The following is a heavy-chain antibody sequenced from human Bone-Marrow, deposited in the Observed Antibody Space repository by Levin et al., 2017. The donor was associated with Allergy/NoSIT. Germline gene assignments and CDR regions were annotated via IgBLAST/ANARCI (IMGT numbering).Heavy chain of an antibody. J-gene: IGHJ3*02. CDR2: IYHSGKT. CDR3: ARDSSSLIHKDAFDI. Sequence: SETLSLTCAVSGGSISSTHWWSWVRQPPGKGLEWIGDIYHSGKTYYSASLKSRVTISVDRSRNQFSLQLTSVTAADTAVYYCARDSSSLIHKDAFDIWGHGTMVTVSS. V-gene: IGHV4-4*02. D-gene: IGHD2-21*01. CDR1: GGSISSTHW.